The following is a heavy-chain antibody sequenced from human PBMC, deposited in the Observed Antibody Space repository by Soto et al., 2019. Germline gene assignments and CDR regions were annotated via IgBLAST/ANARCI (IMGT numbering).Heavy chain of an antibody. CDR1: GGSFSGYY. D-gene: IGHD2-8*02. CDR3: ARDKITGLFDY. CDR2: INHNGST. J-gene: IGHJ4*02. Sequence: QVQLQQWGAGLLKPSETLSLTCAVYGGSFSGYYWTWIRQTPGTGLEWIGEINHNGSTNYNPSLKRRVTISVDTSKNQFSLKLTSVTAADTAGYYCARDKITGLFDYWGQGTLVTVSS. V-gene: IGHV4-34*01.